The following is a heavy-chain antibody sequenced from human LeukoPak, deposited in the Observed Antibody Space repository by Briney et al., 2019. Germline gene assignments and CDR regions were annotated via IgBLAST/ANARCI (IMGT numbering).Heavy chain of an antibody. V-gene: IGHV4-34*01. CDR2: INHSGST. CDR1: GGSFSGYY. D-gene: IGHD4-17*01. CDR3: ARDLTTVTGPRRFDY. Sequence: ASETLSLTCAVYGGSFSGYYWSWIRQPPGKGLEWIGEINHSGSTNYNPSLKSRVTISVDTSKNQFSLKLSSVTAADTAVYYCARDLTTVTGPRRFDYWGQGTLVTVSS. J-gene: IGHJ4*02.